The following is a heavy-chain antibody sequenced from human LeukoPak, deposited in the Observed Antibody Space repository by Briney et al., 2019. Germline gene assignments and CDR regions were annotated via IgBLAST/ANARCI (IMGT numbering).Heavy chain of an antibody. V-gene: IGHV3-23*01. D-gene: IGHD2-15*01. CDR3: AKAPAASCIGSNCYHFDW. J-gene: IGHJ4*02. CDR2: ISASDPGT. CDR1: GFTFSSYG. Sequence: GGSLRLSCTTTGFTFSSYGMHWVRQAPGKRLEWVSAISASDPGTYYADSVKGRFTISRDNSKNTLFLQMNSLRAEDTAVYYCAKAPAASCIGSNCYHFDWWGQGTLVTVSS.